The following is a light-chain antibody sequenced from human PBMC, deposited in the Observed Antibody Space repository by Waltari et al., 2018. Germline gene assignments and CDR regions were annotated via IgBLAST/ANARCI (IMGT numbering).Light chain of an antibody. CDR2: DVS. Sequence: QSALTQPASVSGSPGQSITISCTGTSSDVGGYNYVSWYQQHPGKDPKLMIYDVSNRPSGVSNRVSGAKSGTTASLTISGLQAEDEADYYCSSYISSSTLELFGGGTSLTVL. CDR3: SSYISSSTLEL. V-gene: IGLV2-14*03. J-gene: IGLJ2*01. CDR1: SSDVGGYNY.